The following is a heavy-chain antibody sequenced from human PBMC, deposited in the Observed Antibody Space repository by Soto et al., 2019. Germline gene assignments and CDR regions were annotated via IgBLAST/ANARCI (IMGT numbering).Heavy chain of an antibody. D-gene: IGHD3-22*01. CDR3: ARANYYDSSGYALFDY. J-gene: IGHJ4*02. CDR1: GGSISSGGYS. Sequence: SETLSLTCAVSGGSISSGGYSWSWIRQPPGKGLEWIGYIYHSGSTYYNQSLKSQDKISVDRFKNQFSLKLSSVTAADTSVYYCARANYYDSSGYALFDYWGQGTLVTVS. V-gene: IGHV4-30-2*01. CDR2: IYHSGST.